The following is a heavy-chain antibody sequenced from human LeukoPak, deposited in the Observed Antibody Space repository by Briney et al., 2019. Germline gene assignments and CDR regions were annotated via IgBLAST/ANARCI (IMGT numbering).Heavy chain of an antibody. CDR3: ARSGDGYNPHFPL. J-gene: IGHJ4*02. D-gene: IGHD5-24*01. V-gene: IGHV1-46*01. Sequence: GASVKVSCKASGYTFTNYDISWVRQAPGQGLEWMGIINPNGGSTSHAQKFQGRVTMTRDTSTSTVYMELSSLRSEDTAILYCARSGDGYNPHFPLWGQGTLVTVSS. CDR1: GYTFTNYD. CDR2: INPNGGST.